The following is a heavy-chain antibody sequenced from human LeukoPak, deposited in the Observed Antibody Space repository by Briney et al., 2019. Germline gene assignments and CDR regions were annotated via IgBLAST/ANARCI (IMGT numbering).Heavy chain of an antibody. V-gene: IGHV1-18*01. D-gene: IGHD2-2*01. CDR1: GYTFTSYG. J-gene: IGHJ4*02. CDR3: ARWVRLQLSNDY. CDR2: ISAYNGNT. Sequence: ASVKVSCKASGYTFTSYGISWVRQAPGQGLEWMGWISAYNGNTNYAQKLQGRVTMTTDTSTSTAYMELRSLRSDDTAVYYRARWVRLQLSNDYWGQGTLVTVSS.